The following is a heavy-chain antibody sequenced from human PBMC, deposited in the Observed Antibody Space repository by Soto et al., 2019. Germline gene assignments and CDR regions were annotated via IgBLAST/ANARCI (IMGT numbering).Heavy chain of an antibody. Sequence: SETLSLTCAVDGGSFNYYYWSLIRQPPGKGLEWIGEINHSGSTNYNPSLRSRVTISIDTSRNQFSLKLNSVTAADTAIYYCARGRVGATNWNWFDPWGQGTLVTVS. J-gene: IGHJ5*02. V-gene: IGHV4-34*01. CDR3: ARGRVGATNWNWFDP. CDR2: INHSGST. CDR1: GGSFNYYY. D-gene: IGHD1-26*01.